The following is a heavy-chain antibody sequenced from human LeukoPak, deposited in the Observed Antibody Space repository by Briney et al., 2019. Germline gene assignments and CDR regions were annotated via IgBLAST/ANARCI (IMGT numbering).Heavy chain of an antibody. CDR2: MNPNSGNT. J-gene: IGHJ4*02. CDR3: ARVNCSSTSCRSKFLDY. D-gene: IGHD2-2*01. Sequence: ASVKVSCKASGYTFTTYDINWVRQATGQGLEWMGWMNPNSGNTGYAQKFQGRVTMTRNTSISTAYMELSSLRSEDTAVYYCARVNCSSTSCRSKFLDYWGQGTLVTVSS. CDR1: GYTFTTYD. V-gene: IGHV1-8*01.